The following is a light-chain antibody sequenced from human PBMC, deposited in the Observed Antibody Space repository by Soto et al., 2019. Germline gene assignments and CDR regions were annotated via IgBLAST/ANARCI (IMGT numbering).Light chain of an antibody. V-gene: IGLV1-44*01. CDR3: AAWDDSLNGFV. CDR1: SSNIGAHT. Sequence: QSVLTQPPSASGTPGQRVTISCSGSSSNIGAHTVDWYQLLPGTAPKVLIYVDNQRPSGVPDRFSGSKSGTSASLAIDRLQSEDEADYYCAAWDDSLNGFVVGTGTKVTVL. CDR2: VDN. J-gene: IGLJ1*01.